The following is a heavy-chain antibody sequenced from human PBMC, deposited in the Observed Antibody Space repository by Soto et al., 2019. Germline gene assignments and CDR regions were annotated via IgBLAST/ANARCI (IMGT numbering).Heavy chain of an antibody. CDR3: STSKRHYYDSTGDSFDY. D-gene: IGHD3-22*01. V-gene: IGHV5-10-1*03. Sequence: EVQLVQSGAEVKKPGESLRISCKGSGYNFINYWISWVRQRPVKGLEWMGRIDPSDSYTNYSPSFQGHVTISVDKSISTAYLQWSSLKASDTAMYYCSTSKRHYYDSTGDSFDYWGQGILVTVSS. J-gene: IGHJ4*02. CDR2: IDPSDSYT. CDR1: GYNFINYW.